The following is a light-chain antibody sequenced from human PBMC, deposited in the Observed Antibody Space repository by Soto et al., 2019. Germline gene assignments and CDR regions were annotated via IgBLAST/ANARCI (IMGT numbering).Light chain of an antibody. Sequence: QSALTQPASVSGSPGQSITISCTGTSGDIGSYNRVSWYQQHSGKAPKLIIYEVTDRPSGVSNRFSGSKSGSTASLTISGLQAEDEAEYYCSSYTNINTRACVFGTGTKVTVL. CDR3: SSYTNINTRACV. J-gene: IGLJ1*01. CDR2: EVT. V-gene: IGLV2-14*01. CDR1: SGDIGSYNR.